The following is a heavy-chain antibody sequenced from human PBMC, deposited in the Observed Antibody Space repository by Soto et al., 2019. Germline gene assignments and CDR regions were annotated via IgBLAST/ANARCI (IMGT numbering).Heavy chain of an antibody. D-gene: IGHD3-10*01. CDR2: IYPGDSDT. CDR1: GYRFTSYL. Sequence: GESLKISFKGSGYRFTSYLIGRLRQLPGKGLEWMGIIYPGDSDTRYTPSFKGQVTISADKSITTAYLQWSRLRASDTARYYCARRQAMVRGSSCPYYGMDVWGQGTTVTVTS. V-gene: IGHV5-51*01. J-gene: IGHJ6*02. CDR3: ARRQAMVRGSSCPYYGMDV.